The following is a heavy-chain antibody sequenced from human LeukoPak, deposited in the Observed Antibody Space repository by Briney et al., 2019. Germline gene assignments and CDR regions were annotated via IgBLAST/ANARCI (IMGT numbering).Heavy chain of an antibody. J-gene: IGHJ6*02. Sequence: GRSLRLSCAASGFTFSNYAMHWVRQAPGEGLEWVAVISFDGSNKYYADSVKGRFTISRDNPKNTLYLQMNSLRAEDTAVYYCARGLDYYYGMDVWGQGTTVTVSS. CDR3: ARGLDYYYGMDV. CDR2: ISFDGSNK. V-gene: IGHV3-30-3*01. D-gene: IGHD3-10*01. CDR1: GFTFSNYA.